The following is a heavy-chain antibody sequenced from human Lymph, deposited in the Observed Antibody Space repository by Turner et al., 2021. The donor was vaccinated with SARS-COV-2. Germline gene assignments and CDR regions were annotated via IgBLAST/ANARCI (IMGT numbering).Heavy chain of an antibody. Sequence: QVQLVQSGAEVKKPGSAVKVSCKASGGTFSTYGISWVRQAPGQGLEWMGGIIPIFATANYAQKFQGRVTITADESTSTAYMELSSLRSEDTAVYYCASFGGDYVFDYWGQGTLVTVSS. D-gene: IGHD3-10*01. V-gene: IGHV1-69*01. CDR2: IIPIFATA. CDR3: ASFGGDYVFDY. CDR1: GGTFSTYG. J-gene: IGHJ4*02.